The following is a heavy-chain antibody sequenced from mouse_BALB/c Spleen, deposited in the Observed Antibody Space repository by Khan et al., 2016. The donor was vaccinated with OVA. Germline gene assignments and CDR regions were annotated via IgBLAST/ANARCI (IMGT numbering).Heavy chain of an antibody. J-gene: IGHJ4*01. CDR1: GYSITSDYA. D-gene: IGHD2-3*01. CDR3: ARDGSRYNYAMDY. CDR2: INYSGSA. Sequence: VQLKESGPGLVKPSQSLSLTCTVTGYSITSDYAWNWIRQFPGNKLEWMGYINYSGSANYNPALKSRISITRDTSKNQFFLQLNSVTTADSATYYCARDGSRYNYAMDYWGQGTSVTGSS. V-gene: IGHV3-2*02.